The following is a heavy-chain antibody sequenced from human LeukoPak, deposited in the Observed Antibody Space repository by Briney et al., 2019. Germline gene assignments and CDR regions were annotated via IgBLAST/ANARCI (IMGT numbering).Heavy chain of an antibody. Sequence: PGMSLRLSCAASGFTFSSNAMHWVPQAPGKGLEWVAIISYDGGDKYYADCVKGRFTISRDNSKNTLDLQKNNLRTEDTAVYYCAKDQGIQLGIDYWGQGSLVTVSS. J-gene: IGHJ4*02. V-gene: IGHV3-30*18. CDR2: ISYDGGDK. CDR3: AKDQGIQLGIDY. D-gene: IGHD5-18*01. CDR1: GFTFSSNA.